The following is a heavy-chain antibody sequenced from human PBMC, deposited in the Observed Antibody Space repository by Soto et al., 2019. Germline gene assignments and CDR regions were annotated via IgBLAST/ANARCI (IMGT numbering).Heavy chain of an antibody. Sequence: GGSLILSCAASGFTFSSYSMNWVRQAPGKGLEWVSYISSSSSTIYYADSVKGRFTISRDNAKNSLYLQMNSLRDEDTAVYYCARAPIPYYYYYGMDVWGQGTTVTVSS. CDR3: ARAPIPYYYYYGMDV. CDR1: GFTFSSYS. J-gene: IGHJ6*02. V-gene: IGHV3-48*02. CDR2: ISSSSSTI.